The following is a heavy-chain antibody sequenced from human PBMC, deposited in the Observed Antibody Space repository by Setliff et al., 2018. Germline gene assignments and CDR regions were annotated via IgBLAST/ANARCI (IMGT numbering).Heavy chain of an antibody. CDR3: ARDLDYQYYYDSSGRDAFDI. J-gene: IGHJ3*02. D-gene: IGHD3-22*01. Sequence: ASVKVSCKASGYTFTSSGISWVRQAPGQGLEWMGWISAYNGNTNYAQKLQGRVTMTTDTSTSTAYMELRSLRSDDTAVYYCARDLDYQYYYDSSGRDAFDIWGQGTMVTVSS. V-gene: IGHV1-18*01. CDR1: GYTFTSSG. CDR2: ISAYNGNT.